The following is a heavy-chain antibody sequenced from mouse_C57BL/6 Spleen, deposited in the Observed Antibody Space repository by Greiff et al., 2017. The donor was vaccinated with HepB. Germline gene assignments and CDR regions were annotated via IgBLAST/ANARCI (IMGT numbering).Heavy chain of an antibody. V-gene: IGHV2-6-1*01. D-gene: IGHD2-1*01. CDR2: IWSDGST. CDR3: ARHMGNYGAMDY. J-gene: IGHJ4*01. CDR1: GFSLTSYG. Sequence: VKLMESGPGLVAPSQSLSITCTVSGFSLTSYGVHWVRQPPGKGLEWLVVIWSDGSTTYNSALKSRLSISKDNSKSQVFLKMNSLQTDDTATYYCARHMGNYGAMDYWGQGTSVTVSS.